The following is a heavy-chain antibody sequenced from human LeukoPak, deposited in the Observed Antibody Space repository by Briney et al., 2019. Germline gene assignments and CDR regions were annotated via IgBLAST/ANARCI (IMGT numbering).Heavy chain of an antibody. CDR1: GGSISSGSYY. CDR3: ARERGDYYDSSGYQEPFDY. Sequence: SETLSLTCTVSGGSISSGSYYWSRIRQPAGKGLEWIGRIYTSGSTNYNPSLKSRVTISVDTSKNQFSLKLSSVTAADTAVYYCARERGDYYDSSGYQEPFDYWGQGTLVTVSS. D-gene: IGHD3-22*01. CDR2: IYTSGST. V-gene: IGHV4-61*02. J-gene: IGHJ4*02.